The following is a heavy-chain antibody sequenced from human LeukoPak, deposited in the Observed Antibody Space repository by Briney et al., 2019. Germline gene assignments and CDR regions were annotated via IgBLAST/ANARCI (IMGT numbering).Heavy chain of an antibody. J-gene: IGHJ4*02. CDR3: ANGDWNGKLDY. CDR2: ISWNSGSI. CDR1: VFTFADYV. V-gene: IGHV3-9*01. D-gene: IGHD2-21*01. Sequence: PGGSLRLSCAASVFTFADYVMHWVGQAPGTGVEWVSGISWNSGSIGYADSVKGRFTNSRDNAKNSLYLQMKSLRAEDTALYYCANGDWNGKLDYWGQGTRVTVSS.